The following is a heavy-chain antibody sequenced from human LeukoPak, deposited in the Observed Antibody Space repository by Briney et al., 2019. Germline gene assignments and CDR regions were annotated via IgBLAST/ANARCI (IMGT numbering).Heavy chain of an antibody. Sequence: ASVKVSCKASGGTFSRYAISWVRQAPGQWLEWMGGIIPIFGTANYAQKFQGRVTITADESTSTAYMELSSLRSEDTAVYYCARDSGRGVAGNLDYWGQGTLVTVSS. CDR2: IIPIFGTA. J-gene: IGHJ4*02. CDR3: ARDSGRGVAGNLDY. V-gene: IGHV1-69*13. D-gene: IGHD6-19*01. CDR1: GGTFSRYA.